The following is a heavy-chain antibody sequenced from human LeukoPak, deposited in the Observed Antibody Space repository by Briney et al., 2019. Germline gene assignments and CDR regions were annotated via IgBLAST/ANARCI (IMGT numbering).Heavy chain of an antibody. V-gene: IGHV3-43*02. CDR2: FSGDGGST. CDR1: GFPFDVYA. D-gene: IGHD1-26*01. Sequence: GGSLRLSCAASGFPFDVYAMHWVRQAPGKGLEWVSLFSGDGGSTYYADSVKGRFTISRDNSKNSLYLQMNSLSTEDTALYYCAKDISLRGSSGGDWFDSWGQGTLVTVSS. J-gene: IGHJ5*01. CDR3: AKDISLRGSSGGDWFDS.